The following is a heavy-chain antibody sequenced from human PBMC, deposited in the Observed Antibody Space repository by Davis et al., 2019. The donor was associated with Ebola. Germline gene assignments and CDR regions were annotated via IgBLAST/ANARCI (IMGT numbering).Heavy chain of an antibody. Sequence: PGGSLRLSCEGSGFAFGDYGMHWVRQAPGKGLEWLAILWLDGTTHFYADSVKGRFTISRDDSKKSLFLQMDSLRVEDTGVYYCARDRSGTIIDHWGRGTLVTVSS. CDR1: GFAFGDYG. V-gene: IGHV3-33*01. J-gene: IGHJ4*02. CDR2: LWLDGTTH. CDR3: ARDRSGTIIDH.